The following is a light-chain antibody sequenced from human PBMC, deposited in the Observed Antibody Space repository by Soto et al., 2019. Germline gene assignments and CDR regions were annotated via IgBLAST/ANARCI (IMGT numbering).Light chain of an antibody. CDR3: TSYAGTDVHYV. V-gene: IGLV2-8*01. Sequence: QSVLAQPPSASGSPGQSVTISCTETSSDIGYYNYVSWYQQYPGKAPKLLIYEVSKRPSGVPDRFSGSKSGNTASLTVSGLQAADEADYYCTSYAGTDVHYVFGTGTKVTVL. CDR1: SSDIGYYNY. CDR2: EVS. J-gene: IGLJ1*01.